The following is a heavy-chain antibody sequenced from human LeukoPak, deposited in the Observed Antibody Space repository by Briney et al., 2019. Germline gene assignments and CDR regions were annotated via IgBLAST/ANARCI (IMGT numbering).Heavy chain of an antibody. CDR1: GFTFSSYW. CDR3: ARDGEVYSSGWCLFQH. V-gene: IGHV3-7*01. Sequence: GGSLRLSCAASGFTFSSYWMSWVRQAPGKGLEWVANIKQDGSEKYYVDSVKGRFTISRDNAKNSLYLQMNSLRAEDKAVYYCARDGEVYSSGWCLFQHWGQGTLVTVSS. D-gene: IGHD6-19*01. J-gene: IGHJ1*01. CDR2: IKQDGSEK.